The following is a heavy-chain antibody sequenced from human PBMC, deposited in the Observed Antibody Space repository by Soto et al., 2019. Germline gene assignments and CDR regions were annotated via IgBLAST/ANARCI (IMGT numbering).Heavy chain of an antibody. Sequence: SETLSLTCTVSGGSISSGDYYCSWIRLPPGKGLEYIGYIYYSDSTNYNPSLESRVSISVDRSKNQFSLKLSSVTAADTAVYYCGGVPDSRGQGTLVTVSS. CDR2: IYYSDST. CDR1: GGSISSGDYY. V-gene: IGHV4-61*08. J-gene: IGHJ4*02. CDR3: GGVPDS. D-gene: IGHD2-2*01.